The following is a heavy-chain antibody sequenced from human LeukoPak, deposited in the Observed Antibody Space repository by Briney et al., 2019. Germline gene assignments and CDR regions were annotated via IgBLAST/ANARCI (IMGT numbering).Heavy chain of an antibody. CDR1: GFTVSSNY. D-gene: IGHD6-13*01. J-gene: IGHJ4*02. Sequence: GGSLRLSCAASGFTVSSNYMSWVRQAPGKGLEWVSVTYSGGSTYYADSVKGRFTISRDNSKNTLYLQMNSLRAEDTAVYYCARAAAGISFDYWGQGTLVTVSS. CDR2: TYSGGST. V-gene: IGHV3-53*01. CDR3: ARAAAGISFDY.